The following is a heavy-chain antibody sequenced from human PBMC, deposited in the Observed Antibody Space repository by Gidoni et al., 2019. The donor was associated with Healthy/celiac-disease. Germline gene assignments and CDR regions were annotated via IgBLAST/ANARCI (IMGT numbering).Heavy chain of an antibody. CDR2: IYHSGST. CDR3: ARVASGEYFDWFKPNYYYGMDV. CDR1: GGSISSSNW. Sequence: QVQLQESGPGLVKPSGTLSLTCAVSGGSISSSNWWSWVRQPPGKGLEWIGEIYHSGSTNYNPSLKSRVTISVDKSKNQFSLKLSSVTAADTAVYYCARVASGEYFDWFKPNYYYGMDVWGQGTTVTVSS. D-gene: IGHD3-9*01. J-gene: IGHJ6*02. V-gene: IGHV4-4*02.